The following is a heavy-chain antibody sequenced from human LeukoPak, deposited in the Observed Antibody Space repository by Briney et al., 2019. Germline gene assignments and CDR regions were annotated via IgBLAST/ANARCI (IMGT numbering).Heavy chain of an antibody. D-gene: IGHD1-26*01. CDR3: ARLGGSSDY. V-gene: IGHV4-59*08. J-gene: IGHJ4*02. Sequence: PSETLSLTCTVSGGSISSYYWSWIRQPPGEGLEWIGYIYYSGSTNYNPSLKSRVTISVDTSKNQFSLKLSSVTAADRAVYYCARLGGSSDYWGQGTLVTVSS. CDR1: GGSISSYY. CDR2: IYYSGST.